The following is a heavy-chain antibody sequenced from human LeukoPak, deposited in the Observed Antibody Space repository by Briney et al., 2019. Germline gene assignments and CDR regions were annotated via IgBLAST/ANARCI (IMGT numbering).Heavy chain of an antibody. D-gene: IGHD3-9*01. CDR1: GFTVSSNY. J-gene: IGHJ4*02. Sequence: GGSLRLSCAASGFTVSSNYMSWVRQAPGKGRWWVSVIYSGGSTYYADSVKGRFTISRDNFKNTLYLQMNSLRAEDTAVYYCARVGYDILTGTFDYWGQGTLVTVSS. CDR2: IYSGGST. CDR3: ARVGYDILTGTFDY. V-gene: IGHV3-53*01.